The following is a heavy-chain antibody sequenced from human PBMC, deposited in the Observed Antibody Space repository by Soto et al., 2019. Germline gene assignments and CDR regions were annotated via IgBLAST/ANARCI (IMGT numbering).Heavy chain of an antibody. Sequence: GGSLRLSCAASGFTFSSYSMNWVRQAPGKGLEWVSYISSSSSTIYYADSVKGRFTISRDNAKNSLYLQMNSLRDEDTAVYYCARDIEHEAEIIIPFDYWGQGTLVTVSS. V-gene: IGHV3-48*02. CDR2: ISSSSSTI. CDR3: ARDIEHEAEIIIPFDY. J-gene: IGHJ4*02. CDR1: GFTFSSYS. D-gene: IGHD3-10*01.